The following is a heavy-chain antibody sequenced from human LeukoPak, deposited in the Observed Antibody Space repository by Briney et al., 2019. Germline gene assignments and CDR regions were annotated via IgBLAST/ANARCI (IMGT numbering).Heavy chain of an antibody. V-gene: IGHV3-30-3*01. Sequence: PGGSLRLSCAASGFTFSSYAMHWVHQAPGKGLEWVAVISYDGSNKYYADSVKGRFTISRDNSKNTLYLQMNSLRAEDTAVYYCARDHKGYDSSGYYYSYWGQGTLVTVSS. J-gene: IGHJ4*02. D-gene: IGHD3-22*01. CDR1: GFTFSSYA. CDR3: ARDHKGYDSSGYYYSY. CDR2: ISYDGSNK.